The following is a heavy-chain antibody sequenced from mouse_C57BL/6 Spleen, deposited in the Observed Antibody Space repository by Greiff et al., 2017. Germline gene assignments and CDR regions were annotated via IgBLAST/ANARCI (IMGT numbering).Heavy chain of an antibody. J-gene: IGHJ2*01. Sequence: EVMLVESGGGLVKPGGSLKLSCAASGFTFSDYGMHWVRQAPEKGLEWVAYISSCSSTIYYADTVKGRFTISRDNAKNTLFLQMTSLRSEDTAMYYCARPHYYGSSSFDYWGQGTTLTVSS. CDR3: ARPHYYGSSSFDY. V-gene: IGHV5-17*01. CDR1: GFTFSDYG. CDR2: ISSCSSTI. D-gene: IGHD1-1*01.